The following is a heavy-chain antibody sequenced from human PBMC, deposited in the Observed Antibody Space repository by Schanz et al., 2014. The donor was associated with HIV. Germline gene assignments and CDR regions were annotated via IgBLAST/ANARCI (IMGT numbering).Heavy chain of an antibody. CDR3: ARTPYDFDY. CDR2: INPTGST. CDR1: GGPFSVYS. D-gene: IGHD4-17*01. J-gene: IGHJ4*02. Sequence: QVQLQQWGAGLLKPSETLSLTCAVYGGPFSVYSWSWIRKPPGKGLQWIGEINPTGSTNYNPALKTHVTNSVDTSQNQYSPSLNSVAAADTAVYYCARTPYDFDYWGQGTLVTVSS. V-gene: IGHV4-34*01.